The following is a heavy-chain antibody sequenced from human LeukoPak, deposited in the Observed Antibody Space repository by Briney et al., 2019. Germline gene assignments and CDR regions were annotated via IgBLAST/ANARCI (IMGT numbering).Heavy chain of an antibody. CDR1: GFTFSSCG. J-gene: IGHJ6*02. D-gene: IGHD5-24*01. CDR3: AKDREMATTSYYYYGMDV. Sequence: GRSLRLSCAASGFTFSSCGMHCVRQAPGKGLEWVAVISYDGSNKYYADSVKGRFTISRDNSKNTLYLQMNSLRAEDTAVYYCAKDREMATTSYYYYGMDVWGQGTTVTVSS. V-gene: IGHV3-30*18. CDR2: ISYDGSNK.